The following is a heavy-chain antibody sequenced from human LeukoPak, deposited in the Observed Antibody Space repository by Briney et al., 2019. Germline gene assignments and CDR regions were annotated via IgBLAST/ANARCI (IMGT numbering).Heavy chain of an antibody. D-gene: IGHD2-15*01. Sequence: GGSLRLSCAASGFTFDDYAMHWVRQAPGKGLEWVSLISWDGGSTYYADSVKGRFTISRDNSKNSLYLQMNSLRAEDTALYYCAKGGPPWDYYYYRDVWVKGTTAPVPS. V-gene: IGHV3-43D*03. CDR2: ISWDGGST. CDR1: GFTFDDYA. J-gene: IGHJ6*03. CDR3: AKGGPPWDYYYYRDV.